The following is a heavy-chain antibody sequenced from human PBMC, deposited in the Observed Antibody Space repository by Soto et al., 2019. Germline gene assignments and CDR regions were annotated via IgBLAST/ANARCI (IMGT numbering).Heavy chain of an antibody. D-gene: IGHD1-26*01. CDR3: ARDAKWDPRGVEAQQDDYFDY. J-gene: IGHJ4*02. Sequence: QVQLVQSGAEVKKSGASVKVSCKASGYTFTSYAIHWVRQAPGQSLEWMGWVDTGNGNTKYSQKFQGRVTITRDTYANTADMELSSLRSEDTAVYYCARDAKWDPRGVEAQQDDYFDYWGQGTLVTVSS. V-gene: IGHV1-3*04. CDR1: GYTFTSYA. CDR2: VDTGNGNT.